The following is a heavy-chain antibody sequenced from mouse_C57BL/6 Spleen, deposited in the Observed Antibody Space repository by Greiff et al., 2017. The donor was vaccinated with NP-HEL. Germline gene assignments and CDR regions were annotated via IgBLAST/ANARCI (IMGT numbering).Heavy chain of an antibody. D-gene: IGHD2-5*01. CDR1: GFNIKNTY. CDR3: ARGEAYYSNACAMDY. CDR2: IDPANGNT. J-gene: IGHJ4*01. V-gene: IGHV14-3*01. Sequence: EVKLVESVAELVRPGASVKLSCTASGFNIKNTYMHWVKQRPEQGLEWIGRIDPANGNTNYTPKFQGKATITADTSSNTAYLQLSSLTSEDTAIYYCARGEAYYSNACAMDYWGQGTSVTVSS.